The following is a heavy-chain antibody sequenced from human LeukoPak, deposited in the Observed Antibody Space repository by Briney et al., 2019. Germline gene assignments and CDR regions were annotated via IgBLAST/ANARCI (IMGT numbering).Heavy chain of an antibody. V-gene: IGHV1-3*01. CDR1: GYTFTSYA. D-gene: IGHD3-10*01. CDR3: ARDRLPYYYGSGSYYRDAFDI. CDR2: ISAGNGNT. J-gene: IGHJ3*02. Sequence: ASVKVSCKASGYTFTSYAVHWVRQAPGQRLEWMGWISAGNGNTKYSQKFQGRVTITADESTSTAYMELSSLRSEDTAVYYCARDRLPYYYGSGSYYRDAFDIWGQGTMVTVSS.